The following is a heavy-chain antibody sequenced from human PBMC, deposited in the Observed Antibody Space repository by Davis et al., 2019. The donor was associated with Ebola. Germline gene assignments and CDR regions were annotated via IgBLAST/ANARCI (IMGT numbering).Heavy chain of an antibody. CDR2: INAGNGNT. Sequence: ASVTVSCKPSLYSFTRSALHWVRQAPGQRLEWMGWINAGNGNTKYSQKFQGRVTITRDTSASTAYMELSSLRSEDTAVYYCARGFTFGGVIALYYFDYWGQGTLVTVSS. D-gene: IGHD3-16*02. CDR1: LYSFTRSA. V-gene: IGHV1-3*01. CDR3: ARGFTFGGVIALYYFDY. J-gene: IGHJ4*02.